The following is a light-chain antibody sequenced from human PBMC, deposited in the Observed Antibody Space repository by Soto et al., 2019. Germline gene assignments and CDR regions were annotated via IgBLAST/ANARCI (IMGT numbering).Light chain of an antibody. V-gene: IGKV1-27*01. CDR1: QGISNY. CDR3: QKHNGAPWT. J-gene: IGKJ1*01. Sequence: DIQMTQSPSSLSASVGDRFTITCRASQGISNYLAWYQQKPGKVPKLLIYAASTLQSGVPSRFSGSGSGTDFTLIISSLQPQDVATYYCQKHNGAPWTFGQGTTVEIE. CDR2: AAS.